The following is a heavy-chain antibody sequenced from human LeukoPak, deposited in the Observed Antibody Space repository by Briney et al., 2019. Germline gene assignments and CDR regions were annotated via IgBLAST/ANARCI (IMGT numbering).Heavy chain of an antibody. J-gene: IGHJ4*02. CDR3: ARDKAPTGYCSSTSCYDPYYFDY. V-gene: IGHV1-2*02. CDR2: INPNSGDT. Sequence: ASVKVSCKASGYTFTGYYMHWVRQAPGQGLEWMGWINPNSGDTNYAQKFQGRVTMTRDTSISTAYMELSRLRSDDTAVYYCARDKAPTGYCSSTSCYDPYYFDYWGQGTLVTVSS. CDR1: GYTFTGYY. D-gene: IGHD2-2*01.